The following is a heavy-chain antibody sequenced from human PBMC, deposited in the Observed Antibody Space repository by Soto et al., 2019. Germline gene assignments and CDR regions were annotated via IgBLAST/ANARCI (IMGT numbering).Heavy chain of an antibody. CDR3: ASPGIVGDYFDY. Sequence: GGSLRLSCAASGFTFSSYSMNWVRQAPGKGLEWVSSISSSSSYIYYADSVKGRFTISRDNAKNSLYLQMNSLRAEDTAVYYCASPGIVGDYFDYWGQGTLVTVSS. CDR2: ISSSSSYI. CDR1: GFTFSSYS. D-gene: IGHD1-26*01. V-gene: IGHV3-21*01. J-gene: IGHJ4*02.